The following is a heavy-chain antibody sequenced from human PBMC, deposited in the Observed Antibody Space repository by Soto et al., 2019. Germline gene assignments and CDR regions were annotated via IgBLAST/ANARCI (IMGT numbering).Heavy chain of an antibody. V-gene: IGHV4-31*03. J-gene: IGHJ4*02. CDR1: GGSISSGGYY. D-gene: IGHD5-12*01. Sequence: SETLSLTCTVSGGSISSGGYYWSWIRQHPGKGLEWIGYIYYSGSTYYNPSLKSRVTISVDTSKNQFSLKLSSVTAADTAVYYCARSGYDPLNFDYWGQGTLVTVSS. CDR2: IYYSGST. CDR3: ARSGYDPLNFDY.